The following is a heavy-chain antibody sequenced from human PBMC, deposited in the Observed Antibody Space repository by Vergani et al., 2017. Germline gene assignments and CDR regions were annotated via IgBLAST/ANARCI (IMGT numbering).Heavy chain of an antibody. V-gene: IGHV3-23*01. Sequence: EVQLLESGGGLVQPGGSLRLSCEASGFSFPGYAMSWVRQAPGKGLEWVSIISDNGGTTYYTNSVRGRFTISRDNSKSTLFLQMNSLRVEDMAVYYCARDRGDWRYSRYFYNYYMDVWGKGTTVTVSS. CDR3: ARDRGDWRYSRYFYNYYMDV. J-gene: IGHJ6*03. D-gene: IGHD2-8*02. CDR1: GFSFPGYA. CDR2: ISDNGGTT.